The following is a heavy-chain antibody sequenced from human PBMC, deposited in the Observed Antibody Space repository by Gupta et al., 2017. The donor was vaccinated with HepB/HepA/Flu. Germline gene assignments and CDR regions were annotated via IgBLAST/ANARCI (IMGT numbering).Heavy chain of an antibody. CDR3: ARGTGSHQGNGFDY. J-gene: IGHJ4*02. Sequence: QVKLVESGGGVVQPGRSLSLSCAASGFPFSTYGMHWVRQAPGKGLEWVAVIWSDGTNKYYADSVKGRFTISRDNSKNALYLQMNSLRAEDTSVYYCARGTGSHQGNGFDYWGQGALVTVSS. V-gene: IGHV3-33*01. CDR1: GFPFSTYG. D-gene: IGHD3/OR15-3a*01. CDR2: IWSDGTNK.